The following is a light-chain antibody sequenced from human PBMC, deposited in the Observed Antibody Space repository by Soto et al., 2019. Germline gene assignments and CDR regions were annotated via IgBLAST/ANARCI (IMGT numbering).Light chain of an antibody. CDR1: SSDIGIYKY. V-gene: IGLV2-14*01. J-gene: IGLJ1*01. Sequence: QSALTQPASVSGSPGQSIAISCTGSSSDIGIYKYVSWYQQHPGKVPKLIIYEVTNRPSGVSNRFSGSKSGNTASLTISGVQAEDEADYYYSSYTTSSTRVFGPGTKVTVL. CDR3: SSYTTSSTRV. CDR2: EVT.